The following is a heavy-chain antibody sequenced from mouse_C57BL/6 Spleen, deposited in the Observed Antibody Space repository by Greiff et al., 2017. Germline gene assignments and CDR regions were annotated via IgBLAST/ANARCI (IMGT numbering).Heavy chain of an antibody. CDR2: IWSGGST. CDR3: ARTFTTVVARGFAY. Sequence: VKLVESGPGLVQPSQSLSITCTVSGFSLTSYGVHWVRQSPGKGLEWLGVIWSGGSTDYNAAFISRLSISKDNSKSQVFFKMNSLQADDTAIYYCARTFTTVVARGFAYWGQGTLVTVSA. D-gene: IGHD1-1*01. V-gene: IGHV2-2*01. J-gene: IGHJ3*01. CDR1: GFSLTSYG.